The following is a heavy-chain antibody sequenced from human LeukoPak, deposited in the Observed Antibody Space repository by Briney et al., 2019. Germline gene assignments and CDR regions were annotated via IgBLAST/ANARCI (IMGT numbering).Heavy chain of an antibody. Sequence: SQTLSLTCTVSGGSISSGGYYWGWIRQHPGKGLEWIGHIYYSGTSFYNPSLTSRVTISVDTSKNQFSLKLTSVNDADTAVYYCARIERSSYSLGFDYWGQGTLVTVPS. CDR2: IYYSGTS. V-gene: IGHV4-31*03. J-gene: IGHJ4*02. D-gene: IGHD6-6*01. CDR1: GGSISSGGYY. CDR3: ARIERSSYSLGFDY.